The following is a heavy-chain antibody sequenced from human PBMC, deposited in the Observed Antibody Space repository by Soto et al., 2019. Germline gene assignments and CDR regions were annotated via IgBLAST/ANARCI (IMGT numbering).Heavy chain of an antibody. CDR2: IIPIFGTA. Sequence: ASVTVSCQASGGTFSSYAISWVRQAPGQGLEWMGGIIPIFGTANYAQKFQGRVTITADESTSTAYMELSSLRSEDTAVYYCAGGYSSSSYYGMDVWGQGTTVTVS. CDR3: AGGYSSSSYYGMDV. V-gene: IGHV1-69*13. D-gene: IGHD6-6*01. J-gene: IGHJ6*02. CDR1: GGTFSSYA.